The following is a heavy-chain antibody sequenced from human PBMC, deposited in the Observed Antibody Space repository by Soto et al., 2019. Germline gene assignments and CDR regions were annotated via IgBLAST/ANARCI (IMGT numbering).Heavy chain of an antibody. J-gene: IGHJ4*02. V-gene: IGHV3-7*03. CDR3: AKAGHIDF. CDR2: INEDGSET. Sequence: EVQLVESGGGLVQPGGSLRLSCAASGFSFSTYWMSWVRQAPGTGLEWVANINEDGSETYYVDSVRGRFTISRDNAKTSLYLQVNSLRAEDTAVYYCAKAGHIDFCGQGTLVTVSS. CDR1: GFSFSTYW.